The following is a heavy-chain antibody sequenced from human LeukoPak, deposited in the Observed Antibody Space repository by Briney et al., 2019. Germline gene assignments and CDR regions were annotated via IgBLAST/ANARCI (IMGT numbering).Heavy chain of an antibody. Sequence: ASVKVSCKASGYTFTGYYMHWVRQAPGQGLEWMGRINPNSGGTNYAQKFQGRVTMTRDTSISTAYMELSRLRSDDTAVYYCARDDSGSPGAFGIWGQGTMVTVSS. CDR2: INPNSGGT. J-gene: IGHJ3*02. V-gene: IGHV1-2*06. CDR3: ARDDSGSPGAFGI. D-gene: IGHD1-26*01. CDR1: GYTFTGYY.